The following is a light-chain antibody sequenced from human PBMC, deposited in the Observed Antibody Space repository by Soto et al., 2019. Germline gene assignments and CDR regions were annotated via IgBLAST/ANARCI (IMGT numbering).Light chain of an antibody. V-gene: IGKV4-1*01. J-gene: IGKJ1*01. CDR2: WAS. Sequence: DILMTQSPDSLAVSLGERATINCKSSQSVLYRSNNNNYLAWYQQKPGQPPKLLIYWASTRESGVPDRFSGSGSGTDFTLTISSPQAEDVAVYYCQQYYSTPQTFGQGTRWIS. CDR1: QSVLYRSNNNNY. CDR3: QQYYSTPQT.